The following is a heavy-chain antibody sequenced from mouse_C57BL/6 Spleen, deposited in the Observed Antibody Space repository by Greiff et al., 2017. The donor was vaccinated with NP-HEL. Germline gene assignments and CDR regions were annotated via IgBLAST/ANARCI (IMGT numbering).Heavy chain of an antibody. V-gene: IGHV1-26*01. CDR2: INPNNGGT. Sequence: EVQLQQSGPELVKPGASVKISCKASGYTFTDYYMNWVKQSHGKSLEWIGDINPNNGGTSYNQKFKGKATLTVDKSSSTAYMELRSLTSEDSAVYYCASHDYFDYWGQGTTLTVSS. CDR3: ASHDYFDY. CDR1: GYTFTDYY. J-gene: IGHJ2*01.